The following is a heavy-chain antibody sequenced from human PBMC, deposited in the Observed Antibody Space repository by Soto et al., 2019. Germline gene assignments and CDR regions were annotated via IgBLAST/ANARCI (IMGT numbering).Heavy chain of an antibody. CDR2: IYNSGTT. Sequence: QVQLQESGPGLVKPSEILSLTCTVSGGSITRGGYYWSWIRQHPGKGLEWIGYIYNSGTTYYNPSLKSRLTISVDTSKNQFSLKLTSVTAADTAVYYCARDPAPWGQGTLVTVSS. V-gene: IGHV4-31*03. CDR3: ARDPAP. CDR1: GGSITRGGYY. J-gene: IGHJ5*02.